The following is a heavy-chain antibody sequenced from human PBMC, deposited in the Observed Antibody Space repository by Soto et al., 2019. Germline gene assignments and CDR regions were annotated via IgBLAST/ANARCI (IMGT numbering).Heavy chain of an antibody. Sequence: GWSLRLSCAASGFTFSSYEMNLVRQAPGKGLEWVSYISSSGSTIYYADSVKGRFTISRDNAKNSLYLQMNSLRAEDTAVYYCAREDYGDYFEYWGQGTLVTVSS. J-gene: IGHJ4*02. D-gene: IGHD4-17*01. CDR3: AREDYGDYFEY. CDR1: GFTFSSYE. V-gene: IGHV3-48*03. CDR2: ISSSGSTI.